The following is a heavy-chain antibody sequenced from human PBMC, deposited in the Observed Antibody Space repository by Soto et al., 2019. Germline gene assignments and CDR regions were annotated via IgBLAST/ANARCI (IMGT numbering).Heavy chain of an antibody. CDR1: GFTFSSYS. CDR3: ARDEQGYSGSYFEDYYYGMDV. CDR2: ISSSSSTI. J-gene: IGHJ6*02. V-gene: IGHV3-48*02. D-gene: IGHD1-26*01. Sequence: GGSLRLSCAASGFTFSSYSMNWVRQAPGKGLEWVSYISSSSSTIYYADSVKGRFTISRDNAKNSLYLQMNSLRDEDTAVYYCARDEQGYSGSYFEDYYYGMDVWGQGTTVTVSS.